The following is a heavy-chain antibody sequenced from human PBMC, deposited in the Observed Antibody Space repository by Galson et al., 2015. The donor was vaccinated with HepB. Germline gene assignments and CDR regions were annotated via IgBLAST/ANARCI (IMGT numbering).Heavy chain of an antibody. CDR3: ATDKGSDAPIDH. CDR2: IWHDGKNK. D-gene: IGHD3-10*01. V-gene: IGHV3-33*01. J-gene: IGHJ4*02. CDR1: GFRFSDYG. Sequence: SLRLSCASSGFRFSDYGMHWVRQAPGKGLEWVAVIWHDGKNKQYAESVEDRFTISRDNSKNMLYLQMNSLRVEDTAVYYCATDKGSDAPIDHWGQGTLVTVSS.